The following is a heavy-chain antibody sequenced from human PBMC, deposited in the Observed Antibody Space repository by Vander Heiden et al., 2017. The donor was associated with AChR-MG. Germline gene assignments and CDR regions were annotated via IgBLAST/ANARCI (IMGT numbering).Heavy chain of an antibody. CDR3: AHTVSGDTVTATFDY. V-gene: IGHV2-5*01. Sequence: QITLKESGPTLVNPTQTLTLTCTLSGFSLTTPGVGVGWIRQPPGKALEWLALIYYNDDSRFSPPLKSRLYITKDTSKNQVVLTMTNMDPVDTATYYCAHTVSGDTVTATFDYWGQGTLVTVSS. J-gene: IGHJ4*02. CDR1: GFSLTTPGVG. D-gene: IGHD2-15*01. CDR2: IYYNDDS.